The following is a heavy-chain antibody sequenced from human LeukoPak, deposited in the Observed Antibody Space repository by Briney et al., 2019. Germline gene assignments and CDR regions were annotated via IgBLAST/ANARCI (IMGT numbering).Heavy chain of an antibody. J-gene: IGHJ1*01. D-gene: IGHD3-16*01. CDR2: IYHSGST. CDR1: GGSISSGNW. CDR3: SRSELGGVYFQQ. V-gene: IGHV4-4*02. Sequence: SGTLSLTCAVSGGSISSGNWWSWVRQPPGKGLEWIGQIYHSGSTKYNPSLKSRVTTSLEKSKNQFSLNVTSVTAADTAVYYCSRSELGGVYFQQWGQGTLVTVSS.